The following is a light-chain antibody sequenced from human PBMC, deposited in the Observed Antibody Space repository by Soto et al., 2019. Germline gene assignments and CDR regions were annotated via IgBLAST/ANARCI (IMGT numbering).Light chain of an antibody. CDR3: QQYNDWPQT. Sequence: EIVMTQSPGTLSLSPGERATLSCRASQSVSTNLAWYQQIPGQAPRLLIYGASTRATGIPARFSGSGSGTEFTLAISSLQSEDFAVYYCQQYNDWPQTFGRGTKGDI. V-gene: IGKV3-15*01. J-gene: IGKJ1*01. CDR1: QSVSTN. CDR2: GAS.